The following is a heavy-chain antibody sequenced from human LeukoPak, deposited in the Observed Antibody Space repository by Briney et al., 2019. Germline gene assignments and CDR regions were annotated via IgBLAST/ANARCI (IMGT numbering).Heavy chain of an antibody. V-gene: IGHV1-69*04. CDR1: GGTFSSYA. Sequence: VASVKVSCKASGGTFSSYAISWVRQAPGQGLEWMGRIIPILGIANYAQKFQGRVTITADKSTSTAYMELSSLRSEDTAVYYCARGGILYPREDYYGMDVWGQGTTVTVSS. D-gene: IGHD2-8*01. J-gene: IGHJ6*02. CDR2: IIPILGIA. CDR3: ARGGILYPREDYYGMDV.